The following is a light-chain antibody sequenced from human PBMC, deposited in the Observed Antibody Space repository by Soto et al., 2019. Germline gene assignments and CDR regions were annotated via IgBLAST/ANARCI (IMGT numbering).Light chain of an antibody. CDR3: SSHSSSSTLVV. J-gene: IGLJ2*01. CDR2: DVN. Sequence: QSVLTQPASMSGSPGQSITISCTGTSSDVGGYNYVSWYRQHPGKDPKLMIYDVNNRPSGVSNRFSGSKSGNTASLTISGLQADDVADYYCSSHSSSSTLVVFGGGTKLPVL. CDR1: SSDVGGYNY. V-gene: IGLV2-14*03.